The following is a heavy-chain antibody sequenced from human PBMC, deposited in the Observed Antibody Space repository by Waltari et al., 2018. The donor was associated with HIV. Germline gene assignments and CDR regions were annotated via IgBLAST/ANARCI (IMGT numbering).Heavy chain of an antibody. CDR2: IRQEGIEK. Sequence: EVWLVESGGGLVQPGGSLRLSCAASEFNFRNYWMNWVRQAPGKRLGWVANIRQEGIEKYYADSVRGRFTIARDNANNSLFLQMNSLRVGDSATYYCASSRGGLANYWGQGTLVTVSS. CDR3: ASSRGGLANY. J-gene: IGHJ4*02. V-gene: IGHV3-7*01. CDR1: EFNFRNYW. D-gene: IGHD3-16*01.